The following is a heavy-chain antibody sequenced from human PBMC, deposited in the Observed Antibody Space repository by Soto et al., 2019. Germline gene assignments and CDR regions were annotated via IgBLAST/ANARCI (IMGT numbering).Heavy chain of an antibody. V-gene: IGHV1-69*13. CDR2: IIPIFGTA. Sequence: SVKVSCKASGGTFSSYAISWVRQAPGQGLEWMGGIIPIFGTANYAQKFQGRVTITADESTSTAYMELSSLRSEDTAVYYCARVRVAAAAWGYMDVWGKGTTVTVSS. J-gene: IGHJ6*03. D-gene: IGHD2-2*01. CDR1: GGTFSSYA. CDR3: ARVRVAAAAWGYMDV.